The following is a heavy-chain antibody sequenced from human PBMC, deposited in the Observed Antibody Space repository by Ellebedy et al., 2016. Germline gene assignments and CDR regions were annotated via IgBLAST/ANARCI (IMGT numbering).Heavy chain of an antibody. CDR3: AKRRAGLRYFDWAFDY. Sequence: GESLKISXAASGFTFSSYAMSWVRQAPGKGLEWVSAISGSGGSTYYADSVKGRFTISRDNSKNTLYLQMNSLRAEDTAVYYCAKRRAGLRYFDWAFDYWGQGTLVTVSS. CDR1: GFTFSSYA. CDR2: ISGSGGST. J-gene: IGHJ4*02. D-gene: IGHD3-9*01. V-gene: IGHV3-23*01.